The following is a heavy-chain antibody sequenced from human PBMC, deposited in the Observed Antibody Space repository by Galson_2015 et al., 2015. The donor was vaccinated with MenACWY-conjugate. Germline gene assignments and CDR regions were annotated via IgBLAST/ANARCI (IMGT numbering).Heavy chain of an antibody. V-gene: IGHV6-1*01. J-gene: IGHJ4*02. CDR3: VREGYYFDY. Sequence: NDYAVSVNSRITINPDTSNNQFSLQLNSVTPDDTAVYYCVREGYYFDYWGQGTLVTVSS. CDR2: N.